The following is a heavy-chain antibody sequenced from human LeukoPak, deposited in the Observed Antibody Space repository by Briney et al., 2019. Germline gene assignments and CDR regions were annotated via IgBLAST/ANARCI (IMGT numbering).Heavy chain of an antibody. CDR1: VYSFTGYY. D-gene: IGHD2-8*01. CDR2: NNPDGGVT. Sequence: ASVKVSCKASVYSFTGYYIHWVRQAPGQGLEWMGWNNPDGGVTKSAQNFQGRVTMTRDKSINTVYMELSGLTSDDTALYYCARGPNHYYYMDFWGTGTTVSVSS. V-gene: IGHV1-2*02. CDR3: ARGPNHYYYMDF. J-gene: IGHJ6*03.